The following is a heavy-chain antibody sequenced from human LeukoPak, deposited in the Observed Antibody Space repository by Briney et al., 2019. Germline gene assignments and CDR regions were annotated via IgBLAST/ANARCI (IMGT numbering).Heavy chain of an antibody. V-gene: IGHV4-38-2*02. Sequence: SGTLSLTCTVSGYSISSGYYWGWIRQPPGKGLEWIGSIYHSGSTYYNPSLKSRVTISVDTSKNQFSLKLSSVTAADTAVYYCARAAPRWTYYDFWSGLDYWGQGTLVTVSS. D-gene: IGHD3-3*01. CDR1: GYSISSGYY. CDR2: IYHSGST. J-gene: IGHJ4*02. CDR3: ARAAPRWTYYDFWSGLDY.